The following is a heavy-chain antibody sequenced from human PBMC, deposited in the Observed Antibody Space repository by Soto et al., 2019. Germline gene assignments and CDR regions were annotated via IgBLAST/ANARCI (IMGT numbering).Heavy chain of an antibody. CDR3: ACDCPRSRAYRSSLYFDY. V-gene: IGHV1-69*02. Sequence: SVKVSCKASGGTFSSYTISWVRQAPGQGLEWMGRIIPILGIANYAQKFQGRVTITADKSTSTAYMELSSLRSEDTAVYYCACDCPRSRAYRSSLYFDYWGQGTLVTVSS. D-gene: IGHD6-13*01. CDR2: IIPILGIA. J-gene: IGHJ4*02. CDR1: GGTFSSYT.